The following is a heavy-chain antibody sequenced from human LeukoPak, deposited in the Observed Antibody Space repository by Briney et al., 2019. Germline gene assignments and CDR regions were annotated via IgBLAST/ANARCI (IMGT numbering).Heavy chain of an antibody. CDR2: IRYDGSNK. CDR3: AKSVNHYYDSSGYLGPFDY. V-gene: IGHV3-30*02. CDR1: GFTFSSYG. D-gene: IGHD3-22*01. Sequence: GGSLRLSCAASGFTFSSYGMHWVRQAPGKGLEWVAFIRYDGSNKYYADSVKGRFTISRDNSKNTLYLQMNSLRAEDTAVYYCAKSVNHYYDSSGYLGPFDYWGQGTLVTVSS. J-gene: IGHJ4*02.